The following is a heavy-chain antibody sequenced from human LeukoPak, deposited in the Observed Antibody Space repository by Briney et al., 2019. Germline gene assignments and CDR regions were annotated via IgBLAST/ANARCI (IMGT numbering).Heavy chain of an antibody. CDR3: ARGRVGQWLVDAFDI. Sequence: SETLSLTCVLYGGSSSGYYWSWIRQPPGKGLEWIGEINHSGSTNYNPSLKSRVTISVDTSKNQFSLKLSSVTAADTAVYYCARGRVGQWLVDAFDIWGQGTMVTVSS. D-gene: IGHD6-19*01. CDR2: INHSGST. V-gene: IGHV4-34*01. CDR1: GGSSSGYY. J-gene: IGHJ3*02.